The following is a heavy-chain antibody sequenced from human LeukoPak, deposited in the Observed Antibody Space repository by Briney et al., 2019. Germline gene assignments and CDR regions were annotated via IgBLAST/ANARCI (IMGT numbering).Heavy chain of an antibody. D-gene: IGHD3-22*01. CDR3: ARAADYYDSSGYYPLDY. J-gene: IGHJ4*02. CDR1: GGSFSGYY. Sequence: PAETLSLTCAVYGGSFSGYYWSWVRQPPGKGVEWVGEINHSGSTNYNASLKSRVTISVDTSKNQFSLKLSSVTAADTAVYYCARAADYYDSSGYYPLDYWGQGTLVTVSS. V-gene: IGHV4-34*01. CDR2: INHSGST.